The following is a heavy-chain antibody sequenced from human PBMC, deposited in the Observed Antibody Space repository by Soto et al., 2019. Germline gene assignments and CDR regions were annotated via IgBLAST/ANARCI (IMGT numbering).Heavy chain of an antibody. J-gene: IGHJ3*01. CDR2: IGIGSSTK. CDR1: GFTFRNYG. D-gene: IGHD3-22*01. Sequence: GGSLRLSCAASGFTFRNYGMNWVRQAPGKGLEWVSYIGIGSSTKYYADSVKGRFTISRDNAKNSLYLQMNSLRAEDTAVYYCARDQLYYNDISGRPLIAFDVWGQGTMVTVSS. CDR3: ARDQLYYNDISGRPLIAFDV. V-gene: IGHV3-48*01.